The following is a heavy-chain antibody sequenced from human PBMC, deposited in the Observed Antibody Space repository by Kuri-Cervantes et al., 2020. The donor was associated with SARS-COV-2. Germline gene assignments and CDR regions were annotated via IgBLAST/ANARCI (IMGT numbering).Heavy chain of an antibody. D-gene: IGHD6-19*01. V-gene: IGHV3-33*01. CDR2: IWYDGSNK. CDR1: GFTFSSYG. Sequence: GSLRLSCAASGFTFSSYGMHWVRQAPGKGLEWVAVIWYDGSNKYYADSVKGRFTISRDNSKNTLYLQMNSLRAEDTAVYYCARAQQWLEPNFDYWGQGTLVTVSS. J-gene: IGHJ4*02. CDR3: ARAQQWLEPNFDY.